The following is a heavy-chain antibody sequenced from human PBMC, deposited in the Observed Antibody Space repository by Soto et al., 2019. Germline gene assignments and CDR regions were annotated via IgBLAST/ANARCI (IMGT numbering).Heavy chain of an antibody. CDR1: GYTFNNYA. V-gene: IGHV1-18*04. Sequence: QVQLVQSGAEVKEPGASVKVSYKASGYTFNNYAIRWVRQAPGQGREWMGWYNPYIAYGQSAKKFQGRVSMTTDTSTNTANMELKSLRSDDTATYYCARNSRDSYCWLDPWGQGTLVTVSS. D-gene: IGHD4-4*01. CDR3: ARNSRDSYCWLDP. J-gene: IGHJ5*02. CDR2: YNPYIAYG.